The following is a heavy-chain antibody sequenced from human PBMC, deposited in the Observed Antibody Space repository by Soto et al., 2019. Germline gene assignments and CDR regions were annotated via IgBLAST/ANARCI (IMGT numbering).Heavy chain of an antibody. V-gene: IGHV4-59*01. J-gene: IGHJ5*02. CDR1: GGSISSYY. D-gene: IGHD2-21*02. CDR3: ARLGANAYCGGDCYLDP. Sequence: SETLSLTCTVSGGSISSYYWSWIRQPPGKGLECIGYIYYSGSTNYNPSLKSRVTISVDTSKNQFSLKLNSVTAADTAVYYCARLGANAYCGGDCYLDPSGQGTLVTVSS. CDR2: IYYSGST.